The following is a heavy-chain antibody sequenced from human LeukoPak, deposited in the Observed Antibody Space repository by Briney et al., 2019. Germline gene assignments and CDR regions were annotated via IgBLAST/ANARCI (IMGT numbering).Heavy chain of an antibody. CDR3: AELGITMIGGV. CDR2: ISSSGSTI. J-gene: IGHJ6*04. V-gene: IGHV3-48*04. Sequence: GSLLLSCAASGFTFSSYGMHWVRQAPGKGLEWVSYISSSGSTIYYADSVKGRFTISRDNAKNSLYLQMNSLRAEDTAVYYCAELGITMIGGVWGKGTTVTISS. D-gene: IGHD3-10*02. CDR1: GFTFSSYG.